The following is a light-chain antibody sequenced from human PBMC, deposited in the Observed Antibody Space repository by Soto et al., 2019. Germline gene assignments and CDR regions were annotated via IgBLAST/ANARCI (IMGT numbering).Light chain of an antibody. V-gene: IGKV3-15*01. J-gene: IGKJ4*01. Sequence: EIVMTQSPATLSVSPGERATLSCRASQSVSSNLAWYQQKPGQAPRFLIYGASTRATNIPGRFSGSGSGTEFTLTITSLQSEDVAVYYCQQYNNWPLTFGGGTKVEIK. CDR2: GAS. CDR3: QQYNNWPLT. CDR1: QSVSSN.